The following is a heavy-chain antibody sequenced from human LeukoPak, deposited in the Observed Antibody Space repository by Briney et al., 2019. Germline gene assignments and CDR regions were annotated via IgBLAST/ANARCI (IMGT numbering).Heavy chain of an antibody. J-gene: IGHJ4*02. Sequence: GGSLRLSCAASGFTFSSYWMSWVRQAPGKGLEWVANIKQDGSEKYYVDSVKGRLTISRDNAKNSLYLQMNSLRAEDTAVYYCARDRDGWYSSSWYDYWGQGTLVTVSS. V-gene: IGHV3-7*03. D-gene: IGHD6-13*01. CDR2: IKQDGSEK. CDR1: GFTFSSYW. CDR3: ARDRDGWYSSSWYDY.